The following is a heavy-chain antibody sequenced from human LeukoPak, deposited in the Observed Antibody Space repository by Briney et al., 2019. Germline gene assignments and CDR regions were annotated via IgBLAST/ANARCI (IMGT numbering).Heavy chain of an antibody. CDR2: IYPGDSDT. V-gene: IGHV5-51*01. J-gene: IGHJ6*02. D-gene: IGHD1-14*01. Sequence: GESLKISCKGSGYTFTSYWIAWVRQMPGKGLEWMGIIYPGDSDTRYSPSFQGQVTIPADKSISTAYLQWSSLKASDTATYYCARRDTTYGLDVWGQGTTVTVSS. CDR3: ARRDTTYGLDV. CDR1: GYTFTSYW.